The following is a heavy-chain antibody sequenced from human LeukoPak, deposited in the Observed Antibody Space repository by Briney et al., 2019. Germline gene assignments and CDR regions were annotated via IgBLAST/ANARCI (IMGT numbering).Heavy chain of an antibody. CDR1: GYTFTSYD. D-gene: IGHD6-19*01. Sequence: ASVKVSCKASGYTFTSYDINWVRQATGQGLEWMGWMNPNSGNTGYAQKLQGRVTMTRNTSISTAYMELSSLRSEDTAVYYCARERSSEWLVYYYYYGMDVWGQGTTVTVSS. CDR2: MNPNSGNT. V-gene: IGHV1-8*01. J-gene: IGHJ6*02. CDR3: ARERSSEWLVYYYYYGMDV.